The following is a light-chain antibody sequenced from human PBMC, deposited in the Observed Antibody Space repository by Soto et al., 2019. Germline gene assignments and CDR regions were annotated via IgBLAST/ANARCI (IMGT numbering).Light chain of an antibody. CDR3: KSYAGSNTYV. J-gene: IGLJ1*01. V-gene: IGLV2-8*01. CDR1: KSDIGVYDF. CDR2: EDV. Sequence: QSVLTQPPSASGSPGQSVTISCTGTKSDIGVYDFVSWYQHHPGKAPRLIIYEDVQRPSGVPDRFSGSKSGNTASLTVSGLQAADEADYFCKSYAGSNTYVFGSGTKVTV.